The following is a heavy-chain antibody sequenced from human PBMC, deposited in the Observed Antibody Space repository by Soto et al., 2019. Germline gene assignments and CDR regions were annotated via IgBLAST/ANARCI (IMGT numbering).Heavy chain of an antibody. CDR3: ARGLWCSSTSCPTDDFDI. J-gene: IGHJ3*02. D-gene: IGHD2-2*01. Sequence: GGSLRLSCAASGFTFSSYSMNWVRQAPGKGLEWVSSISSSSSYIYYADSVKGGFTISRDKAKNSLYLQMNSLRAEDTAVYYCARGLWCSSTSCPTDDFDIWGQGTMVTVSS. CDR1: GFTFSSYS. CDR2: ISSSSSYI. V-gene: IGHV3-21*01.